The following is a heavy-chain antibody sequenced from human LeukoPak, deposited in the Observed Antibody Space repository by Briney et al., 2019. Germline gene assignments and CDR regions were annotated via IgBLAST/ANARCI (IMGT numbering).Heavy chain of an antibody. CDR2: INHSGST. Sequence: SETLSLTCAVYGGSFSGYYWSWIRQPPGKGLEWIGEINHSGSTNYNPSLKSRVTISVDASKNQFSLKLSSVTAADTAVYYCARGGPLDYWGQGTLVTVSS. CDR3: ARGGPLDY. J-gene: IGHJ4*02. CDR1: GGSFSGYY. V-gene: IGHV4-34*01.